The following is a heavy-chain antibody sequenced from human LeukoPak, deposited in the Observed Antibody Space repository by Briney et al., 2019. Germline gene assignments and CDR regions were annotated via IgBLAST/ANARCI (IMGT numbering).Heavy chain of an antibody. CDR2: ISYDGSNK. J-gene: IGHJ4*02. V-gene: IGHV3-30-3*01. CDR3: ARDYYGSGSYYNRGGFFDY. D-gene: IGHD3-10*01. CDR1: GFTFSSYA. Sequence: GSLRLSCAASGFTFSSYAMHWVRQAPGKGLEWVAVISYDGSNKYYADSVKGRFTISRDNSKNTLYLQMNSPRAEDTAVYYCARDYYGSGSYYNRGGFFDYWGQGTLVTVSS.